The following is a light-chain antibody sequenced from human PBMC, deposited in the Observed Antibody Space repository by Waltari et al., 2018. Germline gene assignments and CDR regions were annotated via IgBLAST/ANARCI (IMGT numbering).Light chain of an antibody. CDR3: HQFKTYRLT. CDR1: PDISSY. J-gene: IGKJ5*01. V-gene: IGKV1-9*01. CDR2: AAF. Sequence: IQLTQSPSSLSASVGDRVTITCRASPDISSYLAWYQQKPGKAPNLLMYAAFTLQNGVPSRFSGGGSGTDCTVTISSLQPEDCATQYGHQFKTYRLTFGQGTRLEI.